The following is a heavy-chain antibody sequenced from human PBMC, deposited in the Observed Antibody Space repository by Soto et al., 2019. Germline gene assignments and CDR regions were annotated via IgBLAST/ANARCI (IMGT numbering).Heavy chain of an antibody. CDR1: GGTFSSDA. CDR2: IIPIFGTA. Sequence: SVKVSCKASGGTFSSDAISWVRQAPGQGLEWMGGIIPIFGTANYAQKFQGRVTITADESTSTAYMELSSLRSEDTAVYYCATPQASRGIYYYYYDGLDVWGQGTTVTVSS. V-gene: IGHV1-69*13. J-gene: IGHJ6*02. CDR3: ATPQASRGIYYYYYDGLDV. D-gene: IGHD2-15*01.